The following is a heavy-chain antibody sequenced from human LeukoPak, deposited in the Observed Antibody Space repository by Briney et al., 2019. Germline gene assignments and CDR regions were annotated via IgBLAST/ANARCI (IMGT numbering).Heavy chain of an antibody. CDR2: IKTDGSIQ. CDR1: GFTFSNFW. CDR3: ATSYDSSGCD. D-gene: IGHD3-22*01. J-gene: IGHJ4*02. Sequence: GGSLRLSRTASGFTFSNFWMAWVRQAPGKGLEWVANIKTDGSIQFYGDSVKGRFTISRDNAKNSLYLQMNNLRAEDTALYYCATSYDSSGCDWGQGTLVTVSS. V-gene: IGHV3-7*01.